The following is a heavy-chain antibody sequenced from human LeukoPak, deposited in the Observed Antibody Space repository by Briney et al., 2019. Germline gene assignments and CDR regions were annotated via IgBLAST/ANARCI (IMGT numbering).Heavy chain of an antibody. J-gene: IGHJ3*02. D-gene: IGHD6-19*01. CDR3: AKARHSSGWYGQLGAFDI. V-gene: IGHV1-46*01. Sequence: ASVKVSCKASGYTFTSYYMHWVRQAPGQGLEWMGIINPSGGSTSYAQKFQGRVTMTRDTSTSTVYMELSSLRSEDTAVYYCAKARHSSGWYGQLGAFDIWGQGTMVTVSS. CDR1: GYTFTSYY. CDR2: INPSGGST.